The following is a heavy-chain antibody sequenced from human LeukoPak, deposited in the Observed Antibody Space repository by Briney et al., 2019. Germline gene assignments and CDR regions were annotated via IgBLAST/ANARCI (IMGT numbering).Heavy chain of an antibody. CDR3: AATSRAVLWFGDDAFDI. Sequence: GASVKVSCKASGFTFTSSAMQWVRQARGQRLEWIGWIVVGSGNTNYAQKFQERVTITRDMSTSTAYMELSSLRSEDTAVYYCAATSRAVLWFGDDAFDIWGQGTMVTVSS. D-gene: IGHD3-10*01. CDR2: IVVGSGNT. V-gene: IGHV1-58*02. J-gene: IGHJ3*02. CDR1: GFTFTSSA.